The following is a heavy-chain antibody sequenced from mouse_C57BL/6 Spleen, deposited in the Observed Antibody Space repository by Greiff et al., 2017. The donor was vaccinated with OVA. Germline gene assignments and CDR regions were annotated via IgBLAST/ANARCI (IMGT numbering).Heavy chain of an antibody. CDR1: GFSIKDYH. J-gene: IGHJ4*01. CDR3: ARWSDDYFYYAMDY. D-gene: IGHD2-4*01. Sequence: QLKQSGAELVKPGASVKLSCTASGFSIKDYHMHRVKQRTEQGLEWIGRIDPEDGETKYAPKFQGKATITADTSTNTAYLQRSSLTSEDTAVYYGARWSDDYFYYAMDYWGQGTSVTVSS. V-gene: IGHV14-2*01. CDR2: IDPEDGET.